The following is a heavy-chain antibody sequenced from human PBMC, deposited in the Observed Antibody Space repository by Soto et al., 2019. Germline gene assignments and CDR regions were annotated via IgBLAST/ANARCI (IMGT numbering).Heavy chain of an antibody. Sequence: QITLKESGPTLVKPTQTLTLTCTFSGFSLSTSGVGVGWIRQPPGKALEWLALIYWDDDKRYSPSLKSRLTITKDTSKNQVVLTMTNMDPVDTATYYCAHRGCSSTSCYYYFDYWGQGTLVTVSS. CDR1: GFSLSTSGVG. D-gene: IGHD2-2*01. CDR2: IYWDDDK. V-gene: IGHV2-5*02. CDR3: AHRGCSSTSCYYYFDY. J-gene: IGHJ4*02.